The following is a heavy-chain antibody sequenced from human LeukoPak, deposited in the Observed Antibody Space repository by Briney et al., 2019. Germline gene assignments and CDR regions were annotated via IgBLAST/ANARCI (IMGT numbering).Heavy chain of an antibody. D-gene: IGHD3-22*01. V-gene: IGHV1-2*02. J-gene: IGHJ6*03. CDR1: GYTFTGYY. CDR2: INPNSGGT. Sequence: ASVKVSCKASGYTFTGYYMHWVRQAPGQGLEWMGWINPNSGGTNYAQKFQGRVTMTRYTSISTAYMELSRLRSDDTAVYYCARGPAYDSSGYLPYYYYYYMDVWGKGTTVTISS. CDR3: ARGPAYDSSGYLPYYYYYYMDV.